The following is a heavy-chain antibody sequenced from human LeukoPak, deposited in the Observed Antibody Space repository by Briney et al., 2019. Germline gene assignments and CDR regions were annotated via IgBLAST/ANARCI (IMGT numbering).Heavy chain of an antibody. J-gene: IGHJ4*02. CDR1: GFAFSSQA. D-gene: IGHD6-19*01. V-gene: IGHV3-11*03. CDR3: ARSRGAGPGAYFDY. Sequence: GGSLRLSCAASGFAFSSQAMGWVRQAPGKGLEWVSYISNSGSYTNYADSVKGRFTISRDNAKNSLYLQMNSLRAEDTAVYYCARSRGAGPGAYFDYWGQGTLITVSS. CDR2: ISNSGSYT.